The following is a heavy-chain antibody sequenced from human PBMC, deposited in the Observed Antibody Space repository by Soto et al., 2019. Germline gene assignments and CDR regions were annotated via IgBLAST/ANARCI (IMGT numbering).Heavy chain of an antibody. CDR1: GGTFSSYA. CDR3: ARDGIKGSSGYRHDAFDI. D-gene: IGHD3-22*01. CDR2: IIPIFGTA. V-gene: IGHV1-69*13. J-gene: IGHJ3*02. Sequence: SVKVSCKASGGTFSSYAISWVRQAPGQGLEWMGGIIPIFGTANYAQKLQGRVTITADESTSTAYMELSSLRSEDTAVYYCARDGIKGSSGYRHDAFDIWGQGTMVTVSS.